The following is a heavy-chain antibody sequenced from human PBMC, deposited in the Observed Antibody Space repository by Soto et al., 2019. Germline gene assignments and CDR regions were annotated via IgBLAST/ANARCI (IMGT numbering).Heavy chain of an antibody. V-gene: IGHV1-46*01. D-gene: IGHD2-8*01. CDR2: INPSGGST. J-gene: IGHJ4*02. Sequence: QVQLVQSGAEVKKPGASVKISCKASGYTFTSYYMHWVRQAPGQGLEWMGIINPSGGSTNYAQKLQGRVAMTRDTSTSTLSMELNSLRSEDTAVYYCARLPYPGCINAVCYPLDYWGQGTLVTVSS. CDR3: ARLPYPGCINAVCYPLDY. CDR1: GYTFTSYY.